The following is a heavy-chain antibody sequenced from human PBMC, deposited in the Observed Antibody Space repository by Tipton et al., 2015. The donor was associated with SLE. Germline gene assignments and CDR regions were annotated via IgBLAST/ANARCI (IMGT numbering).Heavy chain of an antibody. V-gene: IGHV3-23*01. CDR2: ISGSGGST. CDR3: AKDWGRVGYYDY. CDR1: GFTFSSYA. D-gene: IGHD3-22*01. Sequence: SLRLSCAASGFTFSSYAMSWVRQAPGKGLEWVSAISGSGGSTYYADSVKGRFTISRDNSKNTLYLQMNSLRAEDTAVYYCAKDWGRVGYYDYWGQGTLVTVSS. J-gene: IGHJ4*02.